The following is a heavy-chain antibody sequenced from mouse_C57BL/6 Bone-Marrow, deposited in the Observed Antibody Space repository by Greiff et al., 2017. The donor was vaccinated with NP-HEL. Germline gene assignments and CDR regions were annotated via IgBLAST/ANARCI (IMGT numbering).Heavy chain of an antibody. CDR2: IYPRSGNT. D-gene: IGHD1-1*01. J-gene: IGHJ3*01. CDR3: ARWALYGSGGFAY. V-gene: IGHV1-81*01. CDR1: GYTFTSYG. Sequence: VQLQQSGAELARPGASVKLSCKASGYTFTSYGISWVKQRTGQGLEWIGEIYPRSGNTYYNEKFKGKATLTADKSSSTAYMELRSLTSEDSAVYFCARWALYGSGGFAYWGQGTLVTVSA.